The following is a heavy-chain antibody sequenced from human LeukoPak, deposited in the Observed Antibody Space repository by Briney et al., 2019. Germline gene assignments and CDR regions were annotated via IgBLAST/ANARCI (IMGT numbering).Heavy chain of an antibody. Sequence: SVKVSCKASGGTFSSYAISWVRQAPGQGLEWMGGIIPIFGTANYAQKLQGRVTMTTDTSTSTAYMELRSLRSDDTAVYYCARDSIAVAGRRPDYWGQGTLATVSS. J-gene: IGHJ4*02. V-gene: IGHV1-69*05. CDR1: GGTFSSYA. CDR3: ARDSIAVAGRRPDY. D-gene: IGHD6-19*01. CDR2: IIPIFGTA.